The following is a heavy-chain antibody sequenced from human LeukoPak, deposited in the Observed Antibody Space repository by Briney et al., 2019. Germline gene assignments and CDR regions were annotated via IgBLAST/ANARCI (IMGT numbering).Heavy chain of an antibody. V-gene: IGHV4-30-4*08. CDR1: GGSISSSSYY. CDR3: ARDPSFPHDSSGYYLSN. D-gene: IGHD3-22*01. Sequence: PLETLSLTCTVSGGSISSSSYYWGWIRQPPGKGLEWIGYIYYSGSTYYNPSLKSRVTISVDTSKNQFSLKLSSVTAADTAVYYCARDPSFPHDSSGYYLSNWGQGTLVTVSS. J-gene: IGHJ4*02. CDR2: IYYSGST.